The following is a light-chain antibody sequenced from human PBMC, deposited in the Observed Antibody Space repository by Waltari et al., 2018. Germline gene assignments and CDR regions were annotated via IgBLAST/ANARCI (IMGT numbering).Light chain of an antibody. V-gene: IGKV1-5*03. Sequence: DIQMTQSPSTLSASVGDRVTITCRASQSITTWLAWYQQKPGKAPKLLIYKASTLESGVPSRFSGSGYGTDFTLTISSLQPEDFATYYCHQYNAYSWAFGQGTKVEI. CDR1: QSITTW. CDR3: HQYNAYSWA. CDR2: KAS. J-gene: IGKJ1*01.